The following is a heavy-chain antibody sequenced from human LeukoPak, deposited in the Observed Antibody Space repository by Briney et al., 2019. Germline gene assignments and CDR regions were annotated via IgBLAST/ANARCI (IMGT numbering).Heavy chain of an antibody. V-gene: IGHV4-59*13. Sequence: SETLSLTCTVSGGSISSYYWSWIRQPPGKGLEWIGYIYYSGSTNYNPSLKSRVTISVDTSKSQLSLKLSSVTAADTAVYYCAREPSLIESYMDVWGKGTTVTVSS. J-gene: IGHJ6*03. CDR2: IYYSGST. CDR3: AREPSLIESYMDV. D-gene: IGHD3-22*01. CDR1: GGSISSYY.